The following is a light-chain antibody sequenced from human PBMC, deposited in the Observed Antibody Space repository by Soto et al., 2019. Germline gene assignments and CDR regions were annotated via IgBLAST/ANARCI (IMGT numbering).Light chain of an antibody. CDR3: SSYTSTSTLGVL. J-gene: IGLJ2*01. CDR2: EVS. V-gene: IGLV2-14*01. CDR1: NSDIGTYNY. Sequence: QSALTQPASVSGSPGQSITISCTGTNSDIGTYNYVSWYQEHPGKAPKLMIYEVSNRPSGVSNRFSASKSGNTASLTISGLQADDEADYYCSSYTSTSTLGVLFGGGTKLTVL.